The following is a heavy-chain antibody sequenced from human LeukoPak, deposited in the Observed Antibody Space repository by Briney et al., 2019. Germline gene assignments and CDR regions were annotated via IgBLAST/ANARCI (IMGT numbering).Heavy chain of an antibody. D-gene: IGHD3-22*01. Sequence: SVKVSSKASGGTFITYAISWVRQAPGQGLEWMGRIIPILGIANYAQKFQRRVTITADKSTSTAYMELSSLRSEDTAVYYCARALMTYYYDSSGYRWGQGTLVTVSS. J-gene: IGHJ4*02. CDR2: IIPILGIA. CDR3: ARALMTYYYDSSGYR. V-gene: IGHV1-69*04. CDR1: GGTFITYA.